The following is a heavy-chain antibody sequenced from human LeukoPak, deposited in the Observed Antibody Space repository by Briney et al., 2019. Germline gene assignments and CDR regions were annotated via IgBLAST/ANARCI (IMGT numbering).Heavy chain of an antibody. CDR2: ISYDGSNK. CDR1: GFTFSSHA. Sequence: PGGSLRLSCAASGFTFSSHAMSWVRQAPGKGLEWVAVISYDGSNKYYADSVKGRFTISRDNSKNTLYLQMNSLRAEDTAVYYCARGGGWYFVDYWGQGTLVTVSS. CDR3: ARGGGWYFVDY. V-gene: IGHV3-30-3*01. J-gene: IGHJ4*02. D-gene: IGHD6-19*01.